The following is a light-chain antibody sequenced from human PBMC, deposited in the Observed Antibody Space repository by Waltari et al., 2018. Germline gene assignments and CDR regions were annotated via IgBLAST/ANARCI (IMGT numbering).Light chain of an antibody. CDR3: QQYGSSPPYN. CDR2: GAS. CDR1: LTVSSGY. V-gene: IGKV3-20*01. J-gene: IGKJ2*01. Sequence: EIVLTQSPGTLSLSPGERATLSCRASLTVSSGYLAWYQQKPGQAPRLLIYGASSRATGIPDFTLTISKLEPEDFAVYYCQQYGSSPPYNFGQGTKLEI.